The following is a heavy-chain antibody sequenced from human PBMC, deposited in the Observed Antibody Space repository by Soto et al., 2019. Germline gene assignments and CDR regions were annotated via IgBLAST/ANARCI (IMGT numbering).Heavy chain of an antibody. J-gene: IGHJ3*02. CDR1: GGSISSGGYY. V-gene: IGHV4-31*03. CDR2: IYYSGST. D-gene: IGHD6-13*01. Sequence: SETLSLTCTVSGGSISSGGYYWSWIRQHPGKGLEWIGYIYYSGSTYYNPSLKSRVTISVDTSKNQFSLKLSSVTAADTAVYYCARDAGSSSGSGALDIWGQGTMVTVSS. CDR3: ARDAGSSSGSGALDI.